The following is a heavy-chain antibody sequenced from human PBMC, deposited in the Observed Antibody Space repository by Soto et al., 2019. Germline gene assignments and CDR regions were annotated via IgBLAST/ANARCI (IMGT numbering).Heavy chain of an antibody. D-gene: IGHD4-17*01. CDR2: IKHDGSKK. J-gene: IGHJ3*02. CDR3: ARDANDYGGKGAFFI. CDR1: GFTFSSYG. V-gene: IGHV3-7*03. Sequence: GGSLRLSCAASGFTFSSYGMSWVRQAPGKGLEWVAIIKHDGSKKYYVDSVKGRFTISRDNAKNSLYRQMNSLRAEDSAVYYCARDANDYGGKGAFFIWGQGTMGNVSS.